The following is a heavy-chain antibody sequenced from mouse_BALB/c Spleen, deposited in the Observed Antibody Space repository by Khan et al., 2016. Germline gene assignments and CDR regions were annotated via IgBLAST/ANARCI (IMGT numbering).Heavy chain of an antibody. CDR3: ARSPYDYDVGFAY. V-gene: IGHV14-3*02. D-gene: IGHD2-4*01. CDR2: IDPANGNT. J-gene: IGHJ3*01. Sequence: VQLKQSGAELVKPGASVKLSCTASGFNIKDTYMHWVKQRPEQGLEWIGRIDPANGNTKYDPKFQGKATIPADTSSNTAYLQLSSLTSEDTAVYYCARSPYDYDVGFAYWDQGTLVTVSA. CDR1: GFNIKDTY.